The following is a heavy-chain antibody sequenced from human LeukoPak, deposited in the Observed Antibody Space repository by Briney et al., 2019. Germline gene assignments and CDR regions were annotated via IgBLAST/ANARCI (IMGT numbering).Heavy chain of an antibody. V-gene: IGHV4-59*01. D-gene: IGHD3-22*01. J-gene: IGHJ5*02. Sequence: KPSETLSLTCTVSGGSISSYYWSWIRQPPGKGLEWIGYIYSSGSTNYNPSLKSRVTISLDTSKNQFSLKLSSVTAADTAVYYCARDLEGTMISFDPWGQGTLVTVSS. CDR1: GGSISSYY. CDR3: ARDLEGTMISFDP. CDR2: IYSSGST.